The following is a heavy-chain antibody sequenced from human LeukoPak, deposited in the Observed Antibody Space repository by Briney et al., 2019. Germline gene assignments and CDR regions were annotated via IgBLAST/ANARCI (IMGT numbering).Heavy chain of an antibody. V-gene: IGHV3-30*18. CDR2: ISYDGSNK. J-gene: IGHJ4*02. D-gene: IGHD4-17*01. Sequence: GRSLRLSCAASGFTFSSYGMPWVRQAPGKGLEWVAVISYDGSNKYYADSVKGRFTISRDNSKNTLYLQMNSLRAEDTAVYYCAKDHGPPDYWGQGTLVTVSS. CDR3: AKDHGPPDY. CDR1: GFTFSSYG.